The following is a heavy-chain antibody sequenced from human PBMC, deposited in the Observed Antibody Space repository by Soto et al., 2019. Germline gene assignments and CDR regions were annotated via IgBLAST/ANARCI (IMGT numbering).Heavy chain of an antibody. D-gene: IGHD2-2*01. CDR3: ARQGGPYCISTSCYDLDY. CDR2: IYPGDSDT. V-gene: IGHV5-51*01. Sequence: HGESLKISCKGSGYSFSNYWIGWVRQMPGKGLEWMGIIYPGDSDTRYSPSFQGQVTISADKSISTAYLQWSSLKASDTAMYYCARQGGPYCISTSCYDLDYWGQGTLVTVSS. CDR1: GYSFSNYW. J-gene: IGHJ4*02.